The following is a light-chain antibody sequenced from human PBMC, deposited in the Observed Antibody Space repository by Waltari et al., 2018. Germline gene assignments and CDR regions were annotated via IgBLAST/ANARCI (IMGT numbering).Light chain of an antibody. CDR2: DLT. J-gene: IGLJ2*01. Sequence: QSVLTQPASVSGSPGQPITISCTGTNSEIGSYSYVSWYQQYPGKAPKPRIYDLTDRPSVVSPRFSGSKSGNTASRTISGLQADDEADYFCSSYTGRGTVIFGRGTMVTVL. CDR3: SSYTGRGTVI. V-gene: IGLV2-14*01. CDR1: NSEIGSYSY.